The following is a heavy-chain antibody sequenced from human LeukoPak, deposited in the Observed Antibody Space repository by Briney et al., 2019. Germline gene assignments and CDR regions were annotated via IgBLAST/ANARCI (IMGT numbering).Heavy chain of an antibody. J-gene: IGHJ3*02. V-gene: IGHV3-30-3*01. Sequence: GGSLRLSCAASGFTFSSYAMQWVRQAPGKGLEWVAVISYDGSNKYYADSVKGRFTISRDNSKNTLYLQMNSLRAEDTAVYYCARDLGSGYYYVEENDAFDIWGQGTMVTVSS. CDR2: ISYDGSNK. D-gene: IGHD3-22*01. CDR1: GFTFSSYA. CDR3: ARDLGSGYYYVEENDAFDI.